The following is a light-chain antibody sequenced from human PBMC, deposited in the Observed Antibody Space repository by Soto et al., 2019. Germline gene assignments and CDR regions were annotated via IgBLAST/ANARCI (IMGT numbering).Light chain of an antibody. V-gene: IGKV3-15*01. Sequence: EVVMTQSPATLSVSPGERVTLSCRASQSINAHLAWYQQKPGQAPRLLIHGASTRATGIPAGFSGSGYGTEFILTISSLQSEDFAVYYCQQYNTWLWTFGQGTKVEIQ. CDR3: QQYNTWLWT. J-gene: IGKJ1*01. CDR1: QSINAH. CDR2: GAS.